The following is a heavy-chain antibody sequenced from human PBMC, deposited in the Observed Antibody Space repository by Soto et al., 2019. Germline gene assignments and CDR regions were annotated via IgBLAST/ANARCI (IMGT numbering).Heavy chain of an antibody. CDR3: AKSMKYYRTFDI. Sequence: GSLRLSCAVSGFTFSSYSMNWVRQAPGKGLEWVSYMGGSSGTIYYADSVKGRFTISRDNAKNSVYLQMNSLRAEDTAVYYCAKSMKYYRTFDIWGQGTMVT. CDR2: MGGSSGTI. J-gene: IGHJ3*02. V-gene: IGHV3-48*01. D-gene: IGHD3-16*01. CDR1: GFTFSSYS.